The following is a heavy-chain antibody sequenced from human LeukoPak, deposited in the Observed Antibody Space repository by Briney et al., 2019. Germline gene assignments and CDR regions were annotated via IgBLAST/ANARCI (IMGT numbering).Heavy chain of an antibody. Sequence: SETLSLTCSVSDYISSYYWSWIRQPSGKGLEWIGYVYFRGGATYNPSLKGRVTISEDTSKNRVSLKLNSVTAADTAIYYCARHSHGADRYRDSLDSWGQGILVTVSS. V-gene: IGHV4-59*08. CDR2: VYFRGGA. J-gene: IGHJ4*02. D-gene: IGHD2-21*01. CDR1: DYISSYY. CDR3: ARHSHGADRYRDSLDS.